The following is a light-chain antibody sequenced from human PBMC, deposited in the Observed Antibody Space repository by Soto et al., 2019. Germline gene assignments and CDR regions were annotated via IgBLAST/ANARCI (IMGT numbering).Light chain of an antibody. CDR2: DVS. CDR3: QQYDSYSLT. V-gene: IGKV1-5*01. Sequence: DIQMTQSPTTLSASVGDRVTITCRASQTVERWLARYQQKPGKAPNLLISDVSTLERGVPSRFSGSGSATEFTLTISGLQPDDFATYFCQQYDSYSLTFGPGTKVDIK. CDR1: QTVERW. J-gene: IGKJ3*01.